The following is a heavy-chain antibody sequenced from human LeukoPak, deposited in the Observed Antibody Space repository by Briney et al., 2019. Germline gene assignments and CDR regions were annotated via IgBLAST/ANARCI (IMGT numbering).Heavy chain of an antibody. CDR3: ARGRSSGYYSQDYFDY. CDR1: GGTFSSYA. V-gene: IGHV1-69*05. D-gene: IGHD3-22*01. Sequence: SVKVPCKASGGTFSSYAISWVRQAPGQGLEWMGGIIPIFGTANYAQKFQGRVTITTDESTSTAYMELSSLRSEDTAVYYCARGRSSGYYSQDYFDYWGQGTLVTVSS. CDR2: IIPIFGTA. J-gene: IGHJ4*02.